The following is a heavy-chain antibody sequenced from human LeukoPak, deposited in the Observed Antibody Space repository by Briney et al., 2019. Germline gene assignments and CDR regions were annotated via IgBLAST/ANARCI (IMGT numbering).Heavy chain of an antibody. J-gene: IGHJ4*02. D-gene: IGHD2-15*01. Sequence: SETLSLTCNVSGYSISSGYYWGWIRRPPGKGLERIGSIYGSGSTYHNPSLKSRVTISVDTSKNQFSLKLSSVTAADTAVYYCARHPDIWANGGYFDYWGQGTLVTVSS. CDR3: ARHPDIWANGGYFDY. CDR2: IYGSGST. V-gene: IGHV4-38-2*02. CDR1: GYSISSGYY.